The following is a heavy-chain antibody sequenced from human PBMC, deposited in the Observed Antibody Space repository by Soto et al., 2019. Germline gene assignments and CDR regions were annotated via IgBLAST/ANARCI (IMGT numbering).Heavy chain of an antibody. Sequence: QVQLVQSGAEVKKPGASVKVSCKASGYSFTSYAMHWVRQAPGQRLEWMGWINAGNGNTKYSQKFQGRITITRDTSASTAYMDLSSLRSEDTAVYYCARVSGFYYGDDWGQGTLGTVSS. V-gene: IGHV1-3*01. CDR1: GYSFTSYA. CDR2: INAGNGNT. J-gene: IGHJ4*02. D-gene: IGHD3-22*01. CDR3: ARVSGFYYGDD.